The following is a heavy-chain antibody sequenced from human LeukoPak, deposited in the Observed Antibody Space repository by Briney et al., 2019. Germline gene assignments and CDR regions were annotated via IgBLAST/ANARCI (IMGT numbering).Heavy chain of an antibody. CDR2: ISSSGSTI. Sequence: GGSLRLSCAASGFTFSSYEMNWVRQAPGKGLEWVSYISSSGSTIYYADSVKGRFTISRDNAKNSLYLQMNSLRAEDTAVYYCARPAYCGGDCYYYFEYWGQGTLVTVSS. CDR1: GFTFSSYE. D-gene: IGHD2-21*02. J-gene: IGHJ4*02. CDR3: ARPAYCGGDCYYYFEY. V-gene: IGHV3-48*03.